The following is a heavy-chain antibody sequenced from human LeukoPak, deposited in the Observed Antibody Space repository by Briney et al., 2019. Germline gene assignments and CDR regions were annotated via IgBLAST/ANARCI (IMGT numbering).Heavy chain of an antibody. J-gene: IGHJ4*02. D-gene: IGHD3-22*01. V-gene: IGHV4-34*01. CDR1: GGSFSGYY. Sequence: SETLSLTCAVYGGSFSGYYWSWIRQPPGKGLEWIGEINHSGSTNYNPSLKSRVTISVDTSKNQFSPKLSSVTAADTAVYYCARGGYYYDSSGLHYWGQGTLVTVSS. CDR2: INHSGST. CDR3: ARGGYYYDSSGLHY.